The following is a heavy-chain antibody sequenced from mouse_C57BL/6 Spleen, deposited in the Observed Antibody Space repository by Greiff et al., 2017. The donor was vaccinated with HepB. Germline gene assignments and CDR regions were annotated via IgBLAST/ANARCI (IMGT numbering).Heavy chain of an antibody. J-gene: IGHJ2*01. D-gene: IGHD2-3*01. CDR2: IDPSDSYT. V-gene: IGHV1-59*01. CDR3: ARERDGYFDY. Sequence: VQLQQPGAELVRPGTSVKLSCKASGYTFTSYWMHWVKQRPGQGLEWIGVIDPSDSYTNYNQKFKGKATLTVDTSSSTAYMQLSSLTSEDSAVYYCARERDGYFDYWGQGTTLTVSS. CDR1: GYTFTSYW.